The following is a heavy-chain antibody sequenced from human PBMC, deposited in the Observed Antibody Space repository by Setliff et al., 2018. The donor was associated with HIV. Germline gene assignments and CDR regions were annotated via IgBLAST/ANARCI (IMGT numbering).Heavy chain of an antibody. CDR1: GGSIRSYY. CDR2: VMFGGGS. Sequence: PSETLSLTCSVSGGSIRSYYWSWIRQSPGKGLEWIGYVMFGGGSNYSPIFKSRVAMSIDASKNQFSLRLTSVTAADTAVYYCATGRLYYYMDVWGKGTTVTVSS. CDR3: ATGRLYYYMDV. V-gene: IGHV4-59*12. D-gene: IGHD1-1*01. J-gene: IGHJ6*03.